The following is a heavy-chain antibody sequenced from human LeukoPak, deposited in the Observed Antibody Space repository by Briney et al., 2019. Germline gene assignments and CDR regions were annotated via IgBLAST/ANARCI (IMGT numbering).Heavy chain of an antibody. CDR2: IYYTGST. CDR1: GGSFRSYY. J-gene: IGHJ4*02. Sequence: NPSETRSLTCTVSGGSFRSYYWSWIRQSPGKIMEWIGYIYYTGSTNYSPSLKSRVTISLDTSKNQFSLKLSPVTAADTAVYYCARGIGSFYYFDYWGQGARVTVSS. D-gene: IGHD2-15*01. CDR3: ARGIGSFYYFDY. V-gene: IGHV4-59*01.